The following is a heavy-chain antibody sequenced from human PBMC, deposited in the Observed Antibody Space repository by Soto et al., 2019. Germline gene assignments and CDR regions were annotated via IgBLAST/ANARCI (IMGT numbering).Heavy chain of an antibody. CDR1: GYSFTSYW. CDR2: IYPGDSDT. J-gene: IGHJ1*01. CDR3: ARTPLAYCGGDCLRPTGRSGRAEYFQH. D-gene: IGHD2-21*02. Sequence: GESLKISCKGSGYSFTSYWIGWVRQMPGKGLEWMGIIYPGDSDTRYSPSFQGQVTISADKSISTAYLQWSSLKASDTAMYYCARTPLAYCGGDCLRPTGRSGRAEYFQHWGQGTLVTVSS. V-gene: IGHV5-51*01.